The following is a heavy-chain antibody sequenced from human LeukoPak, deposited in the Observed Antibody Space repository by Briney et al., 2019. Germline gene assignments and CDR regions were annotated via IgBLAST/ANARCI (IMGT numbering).Heavy chain of an antibody. V-gene: IGHV3-23*01. Sequence: GGSLRLSCAASGFTFSSYGMSWVRQAPGKGLEWVSAISGSGGSTYYADSVKGRFTISRDNSKNTLYLQMNSLRAEDTAVYYCARDRIILNFDYWGQGTLVTVSS. D-gene: IGHD2-21*01. CDR1: GFTFSSYG. CDR2: ISGSGGST. J-gene: IGHJ4*02. CDR3: ARDRIILNFDY.